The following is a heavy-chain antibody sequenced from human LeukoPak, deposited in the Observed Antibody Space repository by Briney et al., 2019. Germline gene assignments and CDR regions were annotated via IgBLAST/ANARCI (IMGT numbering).Heavy chain of an antibody. CDR3: ARDRVGQQLVGRNYYYYYMDV. J-gene: IGHJ6*03. Sequence: PSETLSLTCTVSGDSISSSSSYWGWIRQPPGKGLEWIGSIYYSGNTYYNTSLKSRVTISVDTSKNQFSLKLSSVTAADTAVYYCARDRVGQQLVGRNYYYYYMDVWSKGTTVTISS. D-gene: IGHD6-13*01. V-gene: IGHV4-39*07. CDR1: GDSISSSSSY. CDR2: IYYSGNT.